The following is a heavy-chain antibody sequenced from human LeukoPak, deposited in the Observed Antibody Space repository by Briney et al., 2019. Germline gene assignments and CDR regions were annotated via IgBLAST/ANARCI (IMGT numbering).Heavy chain of an antibody. J-gene: IGHJ4*02. CDR3: ARAPNYYDTLLSY. D-gene: IGHD3-22*01. V-gene: IGHV1-69*13. CDR1: GGTFSSYA. CDR2: IIPIFATA. Sequence: GSSVKVSCKASGGTFSSYAISWVRQAPGQGLEWMGGIIPIFATAHYAQKFQGRATITADESTSTAYMELSSLRSEDTAVYYCARAPNYYDTLLSYWGQGSLVTVSS.